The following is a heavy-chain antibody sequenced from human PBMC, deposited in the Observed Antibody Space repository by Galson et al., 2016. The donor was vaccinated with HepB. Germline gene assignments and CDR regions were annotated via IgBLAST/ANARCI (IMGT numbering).Heavy chain of an antibody. Sequence: SLRLSCAASGFTFGDYYMSWIRQAPGKGLEWISFISGSGVTTFYADSVTGRFATSRDNAKNSLYLQMNNLTAEDTAVYYCARDPGEVATRPSYFDSWGQGALVTVSS. CDR2: ISGSGVTT. CDR1: GFTFGDYY. D-gene: IGHD6-6*01. CDR3: ARDPGEVATRPSYFDS. J-gene: IGHJ4*02. V-gene: IGHV3-11*01.